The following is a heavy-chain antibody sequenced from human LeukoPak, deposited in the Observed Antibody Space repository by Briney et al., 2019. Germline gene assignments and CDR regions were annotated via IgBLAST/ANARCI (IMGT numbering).Heavy chain of an antibody. V-gene: IGHV1-24*01. CDR2: FDPEDGET. Sequence: ASVTVSCKVSGYTLTELSMHWVRQAPGKGLEWMGGFDPEDGETIYAQKFQGRVTMTEDTSTDTAYMELSSLRSEDTAVYYCATGSSGGDWFDPWGQGTLVTVSS. D-gene: IGHD3-22*01. CDR3: ATGSSGGDWFDP. CDR1: GYTLTELS. J-gene: IGHJ5*02.